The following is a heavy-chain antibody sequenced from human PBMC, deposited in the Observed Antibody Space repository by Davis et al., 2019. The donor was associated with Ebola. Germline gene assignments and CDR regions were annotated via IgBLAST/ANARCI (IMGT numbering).Heavy chain of an antibody. V-gene: IGHV4-59*01. CDR3: ARIDYGAYAVEY. J-gene: IGHJ4*02. Sequence: PSETLSLTCTVSRDSITTYYWGWIRQPPGKGLEWIGHIYHSGNTKYNLSLESRVSISVDTSKNHFSLKLSSVTAADTAVYYCARIDYGAYAVEYWGQGTLVTVSS. CDR2: IYHSGNT. CDR1: RDSITTYY. D-gene: IGHD4-17*01.